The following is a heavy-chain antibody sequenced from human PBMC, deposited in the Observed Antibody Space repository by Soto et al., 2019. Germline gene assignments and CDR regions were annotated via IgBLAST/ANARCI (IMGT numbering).Heavy chain of an antibody. CDR2: IYYSGST. D-gene: IGHD3-3*01. CDR1: GGSISSGDYY. CDR3: ARWWSGSRQGFDP. Sequence: QVQLQESGPGLVKPSQTLSLTCTVSGGSISSGDYYWSWIRQNPGKGLEWIGYIYYSGSTYYNPSLNSRVTISVDTSKNQFYLKLSSVTAADTAVYYCARWWSGSRQGFDPWGQGTLVTVSS. J-gene: IGHJ5*02. V-gene: IGHV4-31*03.